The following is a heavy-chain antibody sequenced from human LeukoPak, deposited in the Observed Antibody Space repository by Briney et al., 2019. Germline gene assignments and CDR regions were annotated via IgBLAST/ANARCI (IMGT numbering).Heavy chain of an antibody. D-gene: IGHD3-10*01. CDR2: IYASGSP. CDR3: ARDGRRYYGSGALDY. Sequence: KPSETLSLTCTVSGGSINYNYWSWIRQPAGGGLEWIGRIYASGSPNYNPSLKSRVTMSVDTSKNQFSLKLSSVTAADTAVYYCARDGRRYYGSGALDYWSQGTLVTVSS. CDR1: GGSINYNY. V-gene: IGHV4-4*07. J-gene: IGHJ4*02.